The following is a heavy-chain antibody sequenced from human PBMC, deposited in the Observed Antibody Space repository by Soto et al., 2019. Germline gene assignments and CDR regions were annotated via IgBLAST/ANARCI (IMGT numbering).Heavy chain of an antibody. D-gene: IGHD3-9*01. Sequence: GGSLRLSCAASGFTFSSYGMHWVRQAPGKGLEWVAVISYDGSNKYYADSVKGRFTIPRDNSKNTLYLQMNSLRAEDTAVYYCAKDRDILTGPIDYWGQGTLVTVSS. V-gene: IGHV3-30*18. CDR2: ISYDGSNK. J-gene: IGHJ4*02. CDR3: AKDRDILTGPIDY. CDR1: GFTFSSYG.